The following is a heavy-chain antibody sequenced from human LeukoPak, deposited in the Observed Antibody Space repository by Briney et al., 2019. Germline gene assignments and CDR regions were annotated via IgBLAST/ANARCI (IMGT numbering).Heavy chain of an antibody. V-gene: IGHV1-8*01. CDR2: MNPNSGNT. CDR1: VYTFTSYG. Sequence: ASVKVSCKGSVYTFTSYGINWVRQATGQGLEWMGWMNPNSGNTGYAQKFQGRVTMTRNTSISTAYMELSSLRSEDTAVYYCARRAPYYYYMDVWGKGTTVTISS. CDR3: ARRAPYYYYMDV. J-gene: IGHJ6*03.